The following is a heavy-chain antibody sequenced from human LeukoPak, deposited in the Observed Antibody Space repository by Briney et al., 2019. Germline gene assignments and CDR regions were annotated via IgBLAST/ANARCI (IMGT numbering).Heavy chain of an antibody. CDR1: GFTFSSYA. J-gene: IGHJ4*02. CDR2: ISGGGGTT. CDR3: AKVANYYGSGGPDYFDY. D-gene: IGHD3-10*01. Sequence: GGSLRLSCAASGFTFSSYAMNWVRQAPGKGLEWVSAISGGGGTTYYADSVKGRFTISRDNSKNTLYLQMNSLRAEDTAVYYCAKVANYYGSGGPDYFDYWGQGALVTVSS. V-gene: IGHV3-23*01.